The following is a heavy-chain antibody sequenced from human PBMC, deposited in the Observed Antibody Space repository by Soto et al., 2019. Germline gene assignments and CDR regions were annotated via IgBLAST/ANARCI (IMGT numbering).Heavy chain of an antibody. CDR1: GYTFTSYG. V-gene: IGHV1-18*04. J-gene: IGHJ4*02. CDR2: ISAYNGNT. Sequence: ASVKVSCKASGYTFTSYGISWVRQAPGQGLEWMGWISAYNGNTNYAQKLQGRVTMTTDTSTSTAYMELRSLRSDDTAVYYCARDRTPYYYDSSGYYPFDYWGQGTPVTVSS. CDR3: ARDRTPYYYDSSGYYPFDY. D-gene: IGHD3-22*01.